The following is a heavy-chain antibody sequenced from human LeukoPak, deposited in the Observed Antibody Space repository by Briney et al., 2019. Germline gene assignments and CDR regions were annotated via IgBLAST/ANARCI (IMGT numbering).Heavy chain of an antibody. Sequence: PGGSLRLSCAASGLTFSSYAMHWVLQAPGKGLEWVAVISYDGSNKYYADSVKGRFTISRDNSKNTLYLQMNSLRAEDTAVYYCAREAAGDDYFDYWGQGTLVTVSS. J-gene: IGHJ4*02. V-gene: IGHV3-30*04. CDR2: ISYDGSNK. CDR1: GLTFSSYA. D-gene: IGHD2-21*02. CDR3: AREAAGDDYFDY.